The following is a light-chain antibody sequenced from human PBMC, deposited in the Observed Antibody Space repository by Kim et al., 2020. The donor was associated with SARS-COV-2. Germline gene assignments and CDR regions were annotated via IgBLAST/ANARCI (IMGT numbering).Light chain of an antibody. Sequence: PQATSTLTRASSTGAVTRDYQPNWFQQKPGQAPPALIYGSSRKHSGTPARFSGSLLGGTAALTLSGVQPEDEAEYYCLLYCGGTWVFGGGTQLTVL. V-gene: IGLV7-43*01. J-gene: IGLJ3*02. CDR1: TGAVTRDYQ. CDR2: GSS. CDR3: LLYCGGTWV.